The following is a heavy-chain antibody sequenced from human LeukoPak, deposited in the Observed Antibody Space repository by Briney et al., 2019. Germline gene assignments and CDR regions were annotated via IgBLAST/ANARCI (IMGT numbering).Heavy chain of an antibody. CDR1: GFIFSTYA. V-gene: IGHV3-30*04. D-gene: IGHD3-22*01. Sequence: GRSLRLSCAASGFIFSTYAKHWVRQAPGKGLEWAAVISYDGRNKYYADSVKGRFSISRDNSKNTLSLQMNSLRPEDTALYYCARDVSHYDRSGYSLDYWGQGTLVTVSS. CDR2: ISYDGRNK. J-gene: IGHJ4*02. CDR3: ARDVSHYDRSGYSLDY.